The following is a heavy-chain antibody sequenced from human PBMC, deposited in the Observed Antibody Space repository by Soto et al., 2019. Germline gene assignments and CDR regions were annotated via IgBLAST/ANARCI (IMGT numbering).Heavy chain of an antibody. D-gene: IGHD3-3*01. CDR1: GGSISSGGYY. J-gene: IGHJ4*02. CDR3: VSTRQGNYDFLSGYYALDY. Sequence: SETLSLTCTVSGGSISSGGYYWSWIRQHPGKGLEWIGYIYYSGSTYYNPSLKSRGTISVDTSKNQFSLKLNAVTAADKAVYYCVSTRQGNYDFLSGYYALDYWSQGTLVTVSS. V-gene: IGHV4-31*03. CDR2: IYYSGST.